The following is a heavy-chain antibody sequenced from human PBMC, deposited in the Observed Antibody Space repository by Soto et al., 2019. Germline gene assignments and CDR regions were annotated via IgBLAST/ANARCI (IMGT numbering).Heavy chain of an antibody. Sequence: SDTLSLSCSVSGGPLRPYDHFWAWIPHRPWSGLEWIGYTYHTGATYYSPALQSRISISVDTSKNQFVLILNAGTAADTAVYYCVTDHGGLPLTSFDSWGHGXMVTVYS. CDR3: VTDHGGLPLTSFDS. CDR1: GGPLRPYDHF. J-gene: IGHJ5*01. CDR2: TYHTGAT. V-gene: IGHV4-30-4*02. D-gene: IGHD3-10*01.